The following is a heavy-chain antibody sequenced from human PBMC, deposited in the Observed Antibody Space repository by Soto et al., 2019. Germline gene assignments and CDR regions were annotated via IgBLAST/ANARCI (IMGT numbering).Heavy chain of an antibody. V-gene: IGHV3-48*02. CDR3: ARDTQVGATINWFDP. D-gene: IGHD1-26*01. J-gene: IGHJ5*02. CDR1: GFTFSSYS. CDR2: ISSSSSTI. Sequence: GGSLRLSCAASGFTFSSYSMNWVRQAPGKGLEWVSYISSSSSTIYYADSVEGRFTISRDNAKNSLYLQMNSLRDEDTALYYCARDTQVGATINWFDPWGQGTLVTVSS.